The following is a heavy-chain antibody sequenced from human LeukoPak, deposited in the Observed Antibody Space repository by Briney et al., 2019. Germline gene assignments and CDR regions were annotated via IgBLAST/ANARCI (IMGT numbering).Heavy chain of an antibody. J-gene: IGHJ4*02. D-gene: IGHD3-3*01. CDR2: ISGSGGST. CDR1: GFTFSSYA. CDR3: AKDRTPPYYDFWSGYSTFDY. Sequence: GGSLRLSCAASGFTFSSYAMSWVRQAPGKGLEWVSAISGSGGSTYYADSVKGRFTISRDNSKNTLYLQMNSLRAEDTAVYYCAKDRTPPYYDFWSGYSTFDYWGRGTLVTVSS. V-gene: IGHV3-23*01.